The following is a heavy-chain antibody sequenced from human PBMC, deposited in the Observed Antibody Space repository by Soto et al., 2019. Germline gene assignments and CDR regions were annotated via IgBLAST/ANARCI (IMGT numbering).Heavy chain of an antibody. CDR3: ARGRKYYDFWSGYSHPRYYFNY. D-gene: IGHD3-3*01. CDR1: GGSFSGYC. V-gene: IGHV4-34*01. J-gene: IGHJ4*02. Sequence: PSETLSLTCAVYGGSFSGYCWSWIRQPPGKGLEWIGEINHSGRTNYNPSLKSRVTISVDTSKSQFSLKLSSVTAADTAVYYCARGRKYYDFWSGYSHPRYYFNYWGQGTLATVSS. CDR2: INHSGRT.